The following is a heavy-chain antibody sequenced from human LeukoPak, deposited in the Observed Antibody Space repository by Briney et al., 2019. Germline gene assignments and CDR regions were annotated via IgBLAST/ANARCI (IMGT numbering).Heavy chain of an antibody. D-gene: IGHD3-22*01. CDR2: INSDGSTT. J-gene: IGHJ4*02. CDR3: ARDLGYYDSSGPVDY. CDR1: GFTFISYW. V-gene: IGHV3-74*01. Sequence: GGSLRLSCAASGFTFISYWMHWVRQAPGKGLVWVSRINSDGSTTSYADSVKGRFTISRDNAKNTLYLQMNSLRAEDTAVYFCARDLGYYDSSGPVDYWGQGTLVTVSS.